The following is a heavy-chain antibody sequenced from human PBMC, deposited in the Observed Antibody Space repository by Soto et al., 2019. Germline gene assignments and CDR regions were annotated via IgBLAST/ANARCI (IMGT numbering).Heavy chain of an antibody. J-gene: IGHJ5*02. CDR2: IRPMADGGVT. Sequence: GGSLRLSCSASGFTFINSWMHWVRQAPGKGLEWVGLIRPMADGGVTDYAAPAKGRFAILRDDSKNTLFLQMNSLKIEDTAIYYCATLHHADPWGQGILVTVSS. V-gene: IGHV3-15*07. CDR1: GFTFINSW. CDR3: ATLHHADP.